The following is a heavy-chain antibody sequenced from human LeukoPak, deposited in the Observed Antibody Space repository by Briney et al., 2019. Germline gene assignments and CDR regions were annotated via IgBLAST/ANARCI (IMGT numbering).Heavy chain of an antibody. Sequence: RGSLRLSCAASEFTFSSYWMSWVRQAPGKGLEWVANIKQDGSEKYYVDSVKGRFTISRDNAKNSLYLQMNSLRAEDTAVYYCARDWGAVIPANWFDPWGQGTLVTVSS. CDR3: ARDWGAVIPANWFDP. CDR2: IKQDGSEK. V-gene: IGHV3-7*01. J-gene: IGHJ5*02. CDR1: EFTFSSYW. D-gene: IGHD3-3*01.